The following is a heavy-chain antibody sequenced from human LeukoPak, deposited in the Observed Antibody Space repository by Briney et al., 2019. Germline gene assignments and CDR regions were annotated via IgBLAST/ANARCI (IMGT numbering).Heavy chain of an antibody. CDR2: IYYSGST. V-gene: IGHV4-59*01. J-gene: IGHJ4*02. Sequence: SSETLSLTCTVSGGSISSYYWSWIRQPPGKGLEWIGYIYYSGSTNYNPSLKSRVTISVDTSKNQFSLKLSSVTAADTAVYYCARLTTVVTHFDYWGQGTLVTVSS. CDR3: ARLTTVVTHFDY. CDR1: GGSISSYY. D-gene: IGHD4-23*01.